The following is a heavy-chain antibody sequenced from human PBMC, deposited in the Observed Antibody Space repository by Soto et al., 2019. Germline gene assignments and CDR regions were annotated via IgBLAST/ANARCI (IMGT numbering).Heavy chain of an antibody. CDR2: ISGSGGST. J-gene: IGHJ4*02. D-gene: IGHD1-1*01. CDR3: ATEELERQGPCFVS. V-gene: IGHV3-23*01. CDR1: GFTFSSYA. Sequence: EVQLLESGGGLVQPGGSLRLSCAASGFTFSSYAMSWVRQAPGKGLEWVSAISGSGGSTYYADSVKGRFTNSRDNSQKTLYVKMNSLRAEDTAVYYCATEELERQGPCFVSWGQGTLVPVSS.